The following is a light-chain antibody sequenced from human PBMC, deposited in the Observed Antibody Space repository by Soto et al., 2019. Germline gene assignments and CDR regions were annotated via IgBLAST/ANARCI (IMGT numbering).Light chain of an antibody. CDR1: QYIGDF. J-gene: IGKJ5*01. CDR2: GAS. V-gene: IGKV1-39*01. Sequence: DIQMTQSPSSLSASFGDIVTIACRASQYIGDFLNWYQQTPGKAPKLLIFGASNLHIGVPSRFSGSGSGTDFTLTISSLQPEDFATYYCQQSYSTPVTFGQGTRLEIK. CDR3: QQSYSTPVT.